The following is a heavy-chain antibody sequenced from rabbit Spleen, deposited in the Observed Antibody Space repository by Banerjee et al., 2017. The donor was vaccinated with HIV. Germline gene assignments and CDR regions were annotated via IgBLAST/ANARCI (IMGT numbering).Heavy chain of an antibody. D-gene: IGHD1-1*01. CDR3: ARDTSSSFSSYGMDL. V-gene: IGHV1S45*01. CDR1: GFSFSNTYY. CDR2: IYGGSSGNT. Sequence: QEQLEESGGDLVKPEGSLTLTCTASGFSFSNTYYMCWVRQAPGKGPEWIACIYGGSSGNTYYASWAKGRFTISKTSSTTVTLQMTSLTAADTATYFCARDTSSSFSSYGMDLWGPGTLVTVS. J-gene: IGHJ6*01.